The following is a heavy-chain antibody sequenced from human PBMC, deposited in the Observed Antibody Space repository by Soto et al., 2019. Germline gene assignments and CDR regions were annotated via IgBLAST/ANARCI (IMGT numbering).Heavy chain of an antibody. CDR2: LTGSGGAT. Sequence: EVQLLESGGGLVQPGGSLRLSCAASGFTFSSYAMTWVRQAPGKGLEWVSALTGSGGATYYADFVKGRFTISRDNSKNTVYLQMTSLRAEDTAVYFCAKRWQAWGMDVWGQGTTVTVSS. V-gene: IGHV3-23*01. J-gene: IGHJ6*02. CDR3: AKRWQAWGMDV. CDR1: GFTFSSYA. D-gene: IGHD2-15*01.